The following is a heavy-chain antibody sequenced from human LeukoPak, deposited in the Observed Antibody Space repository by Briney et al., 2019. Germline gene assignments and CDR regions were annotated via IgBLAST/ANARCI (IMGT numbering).Heavy chain of an antibody. Sequence: ASVKVSCKSSGYTFTGYYMHWVRQAPGQGLEWMGPINPNSGGTKYAQKFQGRVTMTRDTSITTAYMELSRLRSDDTAVYYCARGGGFSSYGSGTYRWSDQNWFDPWGQGTLVTVSS. D-gene: IGHD3-10*01. V-gene: IGHV1-2*06. J-gene: IGHJ5*02. CDR2: INPNSGGT. CDR1: GYTFTGYY. CDR3: ARGGGFSSYGSGTYRWSDQNWFDP.